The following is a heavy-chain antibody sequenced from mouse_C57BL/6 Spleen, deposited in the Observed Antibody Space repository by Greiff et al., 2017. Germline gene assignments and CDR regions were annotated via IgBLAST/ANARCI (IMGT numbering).Heavy chain of an antibody. J-gene: IGHJ4*01. CDR1: GYTFPSYW. CDR3: ARSRGYGYAMDD. V-gene: IGHV1-50*01. CDR2: IDPSASYT. Sequence: QVQLQQPGAELVKPGASVKLSCKASGYTFPSYWMPWVTPRPGQDLEWIGDIDPSASYTNYNPKFTGKATLTVDTSSSTAYMQLSSLTSEDSAVYYCARSRGYGYAMDDWGQGTSVTVSS. D-gene: IGHD2-2*01.